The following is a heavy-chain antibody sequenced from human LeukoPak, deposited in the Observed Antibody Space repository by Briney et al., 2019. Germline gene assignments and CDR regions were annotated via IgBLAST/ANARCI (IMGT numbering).Heavy chain of an antibody. V-gene: IGHV1-8*01. J-gene: IGHJ3*02. D-gene: IGHD6-13*01. CDR3: ARGNRLYSTSWSSLPFDI. Sequence: ASVKVSCKASGYTFTTYDINWVRQATGQGLEWMGWINPNSGYTGYAQKFQGRITMTRSTSINTAYMDLSSPRSEDTAAYYCARGNRLYSTSWSSLPFDIWGQGTMVTVSS. CDR2: INPNSGYT. CDR1: GYTFTTYD.